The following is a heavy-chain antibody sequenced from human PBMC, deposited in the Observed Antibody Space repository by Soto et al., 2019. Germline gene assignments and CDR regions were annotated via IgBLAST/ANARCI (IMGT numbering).Heavy chain of an antibody. Sequence: EVQLLESGGDLVQPGGSLRLSCAASGFTFTTYAMTWVRQAPGKGLEWVSAISGSGGSTYYADSVKGRFTISRDNSKNTLYLQMNSLRADDTAVYYSAKDKDTTFSPQDYWGQGTLVTVSS. CDR3: AKDKDTTFSPQDY. CDR2: ISGSGGST. J-gene: IGHJ4*02. V-gene: IGHV3-23*01. D-gene: IGHD2-15*01. CDR1: GFTFTTYA.